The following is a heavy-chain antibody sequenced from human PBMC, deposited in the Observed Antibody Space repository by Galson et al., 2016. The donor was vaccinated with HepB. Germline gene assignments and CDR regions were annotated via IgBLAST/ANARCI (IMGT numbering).Heavy chain of an antibody. V-gene: IGHV3-9*01. Sequence: SLRLSCAASGFSFDDYAMHWVRQAPGKGLEWVSSIDWNSATIDYADSVKGRFTISRDNGRNSLYLQMNSLRAEDTAYYYCAKDVFTRLGEPSWGRGTLVTVSS. CDR3: AKDVFTRLGEPS. D-gene: IGHD3-16*01. J-gene: IGHJ4*02. CDR1: GFSFDDYA. CDR2: IDWNSATI.